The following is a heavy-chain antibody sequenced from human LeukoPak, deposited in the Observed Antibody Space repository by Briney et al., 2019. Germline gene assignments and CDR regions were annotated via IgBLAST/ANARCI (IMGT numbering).Heavy chain of an antibody. CDR2: ISSSSSTI. V-gene: IGHV3-48*04. CDR1: GFTFSSYS. J-gene: IGHJ4*02. D-gene: IGHD3-22*01. Sequence: GGSLRLSSAASGFTFSSYSMNWVRQAPGKGLEWVSYISSSSSTIYYADSVKGRFTISRDNAKNSLYLQMNSLRAEDTAVYYCARGSLYYYDSSGYSAPDYWGQGTLVTVSS. CDR3: ARGSLYYYDSSGYSAPDY.